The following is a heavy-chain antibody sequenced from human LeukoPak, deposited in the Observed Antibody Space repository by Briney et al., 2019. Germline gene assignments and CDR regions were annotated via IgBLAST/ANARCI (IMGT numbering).Heavy chain of an antibody. Sequence: GGSLRLSCAASGYTFSSYWMSWVRQAPGKGLEWLANIKQDGNEKHYVDSVKGRYTISRDNAKNSLFLQMNSLRAEDTAVYYCARYTDYDLSFWGQGTLVTVSS. CDR1: GYTFSSYW. CDR2: IKQDGNEK. CDR3: ARYTDYDLSF. V-gene: IGHV3-7*01. D-gene: IGHD5-12*01. J-gene: IGHJ4*02.